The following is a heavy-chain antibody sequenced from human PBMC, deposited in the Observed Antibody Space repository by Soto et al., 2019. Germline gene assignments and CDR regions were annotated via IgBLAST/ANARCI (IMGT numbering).Heavy chain of an antibody. CDR1: GFTFSSYA. CDR3: ARIYDSSSYYYGMDV. Sequence: GGSLRLSCAASGFTFSSYAMHWVRQAPGKGLEWVAVISYDGSNKYYADSVKGRFTISRDSSKNTLYLQMNSLRAEDTAVYYCARIYDSSSYYYGMDVWGQGTTVTSP. J-gene: IGHJ6*02. V-gene: IGHV3-30-3*01. CDR2: ISYDGSNK. D-gene: IGHD3-22*01.